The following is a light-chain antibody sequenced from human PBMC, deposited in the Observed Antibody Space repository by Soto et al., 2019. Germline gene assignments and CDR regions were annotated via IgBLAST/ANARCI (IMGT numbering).Light chain of an antibody. Sequence: IRMTQSPSSLSASVGDSLTITCRASQYISTYLNWYQLKPGKAPKLLIYASSSLQSGVPSRFSGSGSGTDFTLTISSLHLEDFATYYCQQSYTTPLTFGGGTKVDIK. V-gene: IGKV1-39*01. CDR2: ASS. CDR3: QQSYTTPLT. J-gene: IGKJ4*01. CDR1: QYISTY.